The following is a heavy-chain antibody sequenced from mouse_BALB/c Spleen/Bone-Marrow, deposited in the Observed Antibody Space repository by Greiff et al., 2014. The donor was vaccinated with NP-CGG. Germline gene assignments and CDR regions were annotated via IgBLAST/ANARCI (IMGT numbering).Heavy chain of an antibody. J-gene: IGHJ2*01. CDR3: ASYYRYSFDY. V-gene: IGHV14-3*02. D-gene: IGHD2-14*01. CDR2: IDPANGNT. Sequence: EVQLVESGAELVKPGASVKLSCTGSGFNIKDTYMHWVKQRPEQGLEWIGRIDPANGNTKYDPKFQGKATITADTSSNAAYLQLSSLTSEDTAVYYCASYYRYSFDYWGQGTTLTGSS. CDR1: GFNIKDTY.